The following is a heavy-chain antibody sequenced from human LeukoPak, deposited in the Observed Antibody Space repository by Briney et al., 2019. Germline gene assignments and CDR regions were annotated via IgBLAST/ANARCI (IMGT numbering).Heavy chain of an antibody. CDR3: ARKASYGDRGYYFDC. Sequence: GGSLRLSCAASGFTFGNYGMTWVRQAPGKGLEWVSVVSGSGVTTYYADSVKGRFTISRDNSKNTLFLQMNSLRAEDTAVYYCARKASYGDRGYYFDCWGQGALVTVSS. CDR1: GFTFGNYG. D-gene: IGHD4-17*01. V-gene: IGHV3-23*01. CDR2: VSGSGVTT. J-gene: IGHJ4*02.